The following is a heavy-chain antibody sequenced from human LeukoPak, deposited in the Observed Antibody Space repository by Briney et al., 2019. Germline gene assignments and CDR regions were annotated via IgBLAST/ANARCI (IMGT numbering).Heavy chain of an antibody. Sequence: GGSLRLSCTASGFTFGDYVMSWVRQAPGKGLEWVGFIRSKAYGGTTKNAASVKGRFTISRDDSRSIAYLQMNSLRAEDTALYYCAKGLERESRLDSWGQGTLVTVSS. CDR3: AKGLERESRLDS. J-gene: IGHJ4*02. CDR1: GFTFGDYV. V-gene: IGHV3-49*04. D-gene: IGHD1-1*01. CDR2: IRSKAYGGTT.